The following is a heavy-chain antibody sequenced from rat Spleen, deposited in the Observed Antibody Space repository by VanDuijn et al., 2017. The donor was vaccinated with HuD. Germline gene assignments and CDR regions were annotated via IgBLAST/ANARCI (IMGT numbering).Heavy chain of an antibody. D-gene: IGHD1-11*01. V-gene: IGHV2-30*01. CDR3: VRAELRRPYFMDA. J-gene: IGHJ4*01. CDR1: GFSLTSYN. Sequence: QVQLKESGPGLVQPSQTLSLTCTVSGFSLTSYNVHWVRQPTGKGLEWMGMIWTGGSTNYNSALKSRLRITRDTSKSQVFLKMNSLQIEDIATYYCVRAELRRPYFMDAWGQGASVTVSS. CDR2: IWTGGST.